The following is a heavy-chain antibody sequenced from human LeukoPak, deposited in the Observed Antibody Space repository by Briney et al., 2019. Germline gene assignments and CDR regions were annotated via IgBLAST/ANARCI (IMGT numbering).Heavy chain of an antibody. V-gene: IGHV3-30*02. CDR3: ARVVPAAIAYYYYYYMDV. CDR1: GFTFSSYG. Sequence: PGGSLRLSCAASGFTFSSYGMHWVRQAPGKGLEWVAFIRYDGSNKYYADSVKGRFTISRGNSKNTLYLQMNSLRAEDTAVYYCARVVPAAIAYYYYYYMDVWGKGTTVTISS. D-gene: IGHD2-2*02. CDR2: IRYDGSNK. J-gene: IGHJ6*03.